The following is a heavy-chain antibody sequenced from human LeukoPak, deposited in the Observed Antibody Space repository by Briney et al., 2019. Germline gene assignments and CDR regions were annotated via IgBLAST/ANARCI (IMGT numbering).Heavy chain of an antibody. Sequence: PSETLSLTCTISGGSISSSIYFWGWIRQPPGKGLEWIGSIHYSGSTYHDPSLKSRVTVSLDTSKNQFSLKLSSVTATDTAVYYCARQLYSSGSYYAPIDVWGKGTTVTISS. D-gene: IGHD3-10*01. CDR2: IHYSGST. CDR1: GGSISSSIYF. V-gene: IGHV4-39*01. J-gene: IGHJ6*03. CDR3: ARQLYSSGSYYAPIDV.